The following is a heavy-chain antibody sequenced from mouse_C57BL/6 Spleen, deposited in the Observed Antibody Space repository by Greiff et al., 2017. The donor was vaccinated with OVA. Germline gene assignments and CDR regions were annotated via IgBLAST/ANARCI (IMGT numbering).Heavy chain of an antibody. J-gene: IGHJ2*01. D-gene: IGHD1-1*01. Sequence: VQLQQSGAELVRPGSSVKLSCKASGYTFTSYWMHWVKQRPIQGLEWIGNIDPSDSETHYNQKFKDRATLTVDKSSSTAYMQLSSLTSEDSAVYYCARWGTTVVAFDYWGQGTTLTVSS. CDR1: GYTFTSYW. CDR3: ARWGTTVVAFDY. CDR2: IDPSDSET. V-gene: IGHV1-52*01.